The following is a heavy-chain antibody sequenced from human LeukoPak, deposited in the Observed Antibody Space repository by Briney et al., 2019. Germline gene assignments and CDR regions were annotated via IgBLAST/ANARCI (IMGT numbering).Heavy chain of an antibody. CDR3: ARETYLRPYYSDY. D-gene: IGHD3-10*01. J-gene: IGHJ4*02. CDR1: GFTFSSYE. Sequence: PGGSLRLSCAASGFTFSSYEMNWVRQAPGKVLEWVSYIGSGGGTMYYADSVKGRFTISRDDAKNSLYLQMNSLRAEDTAVYYCARETYLRPYYSDYWGQGTLVTVSS. V-gene: IGHV3-48*03. CDR2: IGSGGGTM.